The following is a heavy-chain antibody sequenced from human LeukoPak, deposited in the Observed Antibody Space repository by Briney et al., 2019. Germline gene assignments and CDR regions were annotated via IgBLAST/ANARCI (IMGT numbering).Heavy chain of an antibody. Sequence: PGGSLRLSCAASGFTFSTYWMAWVRQTPEKGLVWVSCINGDGTSTVYADSVKGRFTISRDNAENTMYLQMNSLRAEDTAVYYCAKSASNALDIWGQGTMVTVSS. CDR3: AKSASNALDI. V-gene: IGHV3-74*01. CDR2: INGDGTST. J-gene: IGHJ3*02. CDR1: GFTFSTYW.